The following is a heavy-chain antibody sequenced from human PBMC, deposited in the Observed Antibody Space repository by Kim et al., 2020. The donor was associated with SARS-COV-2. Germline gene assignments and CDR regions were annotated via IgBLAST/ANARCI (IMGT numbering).Heavy chain of an antibody. CDR2: ISSSSS. J-gene: IGHJ4*02. V-gene: IGHV3-21*06. CDR3: ARDGFSGSYDY. CDR1: GFTFSTYS. Sequence: GGSLRLSCAASGFTFSTYSMNWVRQAPGKGLEWVSSISSSSSYYADSVKGRFSISRDNDKNSLFLQMNSLRAEDMGVYYCARDGFSGSYDYWGQGTLVTV. D-gene: IGHD1-26*01.